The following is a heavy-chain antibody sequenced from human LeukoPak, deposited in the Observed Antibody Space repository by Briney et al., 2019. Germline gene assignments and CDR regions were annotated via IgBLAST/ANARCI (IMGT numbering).Heavy chain of an antibody. CDR2: IYTSGST. CDR1: GGSISSGSYY. D-gene: IGHD6-19*01. Sequence: SQTLSLTCTVSGGSISSGSYYWSWIRQPAGKGLEWIGRIYTSGSTNYNPSLKSRVTISVDTSKNQFSLKLSSVTAADTAVYYCARAVGQWLVFYYFDCWGQGTLVTVSS. J-gene: IGHJ4*02. V-gene: IGHV4-61*02. CDR3: ARAVGQWLVFYYFDC.